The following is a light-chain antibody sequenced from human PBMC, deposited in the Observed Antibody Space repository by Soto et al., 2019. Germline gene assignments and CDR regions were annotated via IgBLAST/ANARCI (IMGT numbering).Light chain of an antibody. Sequence: EIVMTQSPATLSVSPGERATLSCRASQSVSSYLAWYQQKPGQAPRLLIFAASTRATGIPARFSGSGSATEFTLTISNLQSEDFAVYYCQQYNNWPVTFGQGTKVEI. CDR2: AAS. J-gene: IGKJ1*01. V-gene: IGKV3-15*01. CDR3: QQYNNWPVT. CDR1: QSVSSY.